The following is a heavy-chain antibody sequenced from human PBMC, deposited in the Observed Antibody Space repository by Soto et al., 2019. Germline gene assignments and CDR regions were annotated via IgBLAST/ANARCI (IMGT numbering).Heavy chain of an antibody. CDR2: IYYSGST. V-gene: IGHV4-59*01. Sequence: SETLSLTCTVSGGSISSYYWSWIRQPPGKGLEWIGYIYYSGSTNYNPSLKSRVTISVDTSKNQFSLKLSSVTAVDTAVYYCARVGYSSGWYWFDPWGQGTLVTVSS. D-gene: IGHD6-19*01. CDR1: GGSISSYY. J-gene: IGHJ5*02. CDR3: ARVGYSSGWYWFDP.